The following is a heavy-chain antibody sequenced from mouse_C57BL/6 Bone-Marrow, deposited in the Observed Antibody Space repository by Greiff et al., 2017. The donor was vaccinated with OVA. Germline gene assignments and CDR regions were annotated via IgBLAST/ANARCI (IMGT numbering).Heavy chain of an antibody. CDR3: ARDGDGYFSFDY. V-gene: IGHV7-1*01. D-gene: IGHD2-3*01. CDR1: GFTFSDFY. J-gene: IGHJ2*01. Sequence: EVNLVESGGGLVQSGRSLRLSCATSGFTFSDFYMEWVRQAPGKGLEWIAASRNKANDYTTEYSASVKGRFIVSRDTSQSILYLQMNALRAEDTAIYYCARDGDGYFSFDYWGQGTTLTVSS. CDR2: SRNKANDYTT.